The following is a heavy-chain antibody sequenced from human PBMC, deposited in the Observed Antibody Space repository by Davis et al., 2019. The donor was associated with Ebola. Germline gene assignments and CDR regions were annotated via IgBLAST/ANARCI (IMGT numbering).Heavy chain of an antibody. V-gene: IGHV1-18*01. CDR2: ISASRGDT. CDR3: AGGRNGGWDFDY. Sequence: ASVKVSCKPSGYTFTAYSLYWVRLAPGQGPEWVRWISASRGDTLYAQKFQGRLTLTTDTSTSTVYMELRSLTSDDTAEYYCAGGRNGGWDFDYWGQGTRVTVSS. CDR1: GYTFTAYS. J-gene: IGHJ4*02. D-gene: IGHD6-19*01.